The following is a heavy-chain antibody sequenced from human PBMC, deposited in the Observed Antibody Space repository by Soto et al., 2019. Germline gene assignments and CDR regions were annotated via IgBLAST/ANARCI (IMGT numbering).Heavy chain of an antibody. V-gene: IGHV1-18*01. J-gene: IGHJ4*02. CDR2: IIAYNANA. CDR3: ARENSYFDY. Sequence: QIQLLQSGAEVKNPGASVKVTCKASGYTFMNFVISWVRQAHGQEIEWMGWIIAYNANANYAQKFQGRLTMTADTSTSTAYMELRILRSDDTAVYYVARENSYFDYWGQGNLVTVSS. CDR1: GYTFMNFV.